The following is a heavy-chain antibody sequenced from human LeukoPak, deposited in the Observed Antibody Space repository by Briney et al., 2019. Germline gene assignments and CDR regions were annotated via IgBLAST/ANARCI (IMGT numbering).Heavy chain of an antibody. Sequence: PGGSLRLSCAASGFTFSTYAMSWVRQAPGKGLEWVSVISGSGGSTNYADSVKGRFTISRDNSKNTLYLQMNSLRAEDTAVYYCAKDWAQTDAFDIWGQGTMVTVSS. V-gene: IGHV3-23*01. CDR1: GFTFSTYA. CDR2: ISGSGGST. CDR3: AKDWAQTDAFDI. D-gene: IGHD3-16*01. J-gene: IGHJ3*02.